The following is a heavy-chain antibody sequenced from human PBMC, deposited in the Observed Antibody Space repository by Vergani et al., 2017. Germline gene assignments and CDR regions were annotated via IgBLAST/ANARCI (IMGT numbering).Heavy chain of an antibody. Sequence: QVQLVESGGGRVQPGRSLRLSCAASGFTFSSYGMHWVRQAPGKGLEWVAVISYDGSNKYYADSVKGRFTISRDNSKNTLYLQMNSLRAEDTAVYYCAKDGIAAAGYHMYYFDYWGQGTLVTVSS. CDR3: AKDGIAAAGYHMYYFDY. J-gene: IGHJ4*02. CDR1: GFTFSSYG. V-gene: IGHV3-30*18. D-gene: IGHD6-13*01. CDR2: ISYDGSNK.